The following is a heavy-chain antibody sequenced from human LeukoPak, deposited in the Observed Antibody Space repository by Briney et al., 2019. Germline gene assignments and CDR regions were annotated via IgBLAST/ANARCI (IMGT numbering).Heavy chain of an antibody. J-gene: IGHJ6*02. V-gene: IGHV3-33*01. CDR2: ILSDGSKE. CDR1: GFTFSSYG. CDR3: AGADAGGYCSGGSCGGYGMDV. Sequence: PGGSLRLSCAASGFTFSSYGMHWVRQAPGKGLEWVAVILSDGSKEFYTDSVKGRFTISRDNSKNTLYLQMNSLRAEDTAVYYCAGADAGGYCSGGSCGGYGMDVWGQGTTVTVSS. D-gene: IGHD2-15*01.